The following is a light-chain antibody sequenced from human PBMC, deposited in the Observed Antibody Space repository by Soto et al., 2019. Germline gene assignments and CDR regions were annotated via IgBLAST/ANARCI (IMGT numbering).Light chain of an antibody. CDR2: KAS. CDR3: QHYNSYSEA. J-gene: IGKJ1*01. Sequence: IQMTQSPSAMSPFVGGTVTLTCRASQTISSWLAWYQQKPGKAPKLLIYKASTLKSGVPSRFSGSGSGTEFTLTISSLRPDDFATYYCQHYNSYSEAFGQGTKVDIK. V-gene: IGKV1-5*03. CDR1: QTISSW.